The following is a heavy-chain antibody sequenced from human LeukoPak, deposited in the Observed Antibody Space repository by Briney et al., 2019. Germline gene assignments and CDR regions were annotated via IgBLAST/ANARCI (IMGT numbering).Heavy chain of an antibody. CDR2: IYYSGST. D-gene: IGHD3-22*01. J-gene: IGHJ6*02. V-gene: IGHV4-59*01. Sequence: SETLSLTCTVSGGSISSYYWSWIRQPPGKGLEWIGYIYYSGSTNYNPSLESRVTISVDTSKNQFSLKLSSVTAADTAVYYCARDRYYDSSGAYGMDVWGQGTTVTVSS. CDR3: ARDRYYDSSGAYGMDV. CDR1: GGSISSYY.